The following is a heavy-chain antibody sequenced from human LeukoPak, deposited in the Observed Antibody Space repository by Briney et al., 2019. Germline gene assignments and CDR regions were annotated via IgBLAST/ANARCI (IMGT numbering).Heavy chain of an antibody. V-gene: IGHV3-48*03. D-gene: IGHD3-16*02. Sequence: GGSLRLSCAASGFTFSSYEMNWVRQAPGKGLEWVSYISTSDTTIYYADSVKGRFTISRDNAKNSLYLQMNSLRAEDTAVYYCARAYTFGGVIVAFDYWGQGTLVTVSS. CDR2: ISTSDTTI. CDR1: GFTFSSYE. J-gene: IGHJ4*02. CDR3: ARAYTFGGVIVAFDY.